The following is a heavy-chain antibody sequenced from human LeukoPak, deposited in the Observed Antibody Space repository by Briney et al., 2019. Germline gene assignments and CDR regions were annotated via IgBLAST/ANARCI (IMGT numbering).Heavy chain of an antibody. CDR3: ARMGISYYYDSSTYYLTAFHV. Sequence: PSETLSLTCGVSGYSISSGYYWGWIRQSPGKGLEWIATIFHSGSIYYNPSLKSRVTLSVDTSKNQFTLKLNSVTAADTAVYYCARMGISYYYDSSTYYLTAFHVWGQGRMASVSS. CDR1: GYSISSGYY. V-gene: IGHV4-38-2*01. D-gene: IGHD3-22*01. CDR2: IFHSGSI. J-gene: IGHJ3*01.